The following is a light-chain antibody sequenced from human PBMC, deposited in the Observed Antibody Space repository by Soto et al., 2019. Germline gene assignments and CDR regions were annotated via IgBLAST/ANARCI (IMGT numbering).Light chain of an antibody. CDR3: QQYGSSPRT. CDR2: GAS. J-gene: IGKJ1*01. Sequence: EIVLTQSPSTLSLSPGERATLSCRASQSISSSYLAWYQQKPGQAPRLLIYGASSRATGIPDRFSGSGSGTDFTLTISRLEPEDFAVYYCQQYGSSPRTFGQGTMADVK. CDR1: QSISSSY. V-gene: IGKV3-20*01.